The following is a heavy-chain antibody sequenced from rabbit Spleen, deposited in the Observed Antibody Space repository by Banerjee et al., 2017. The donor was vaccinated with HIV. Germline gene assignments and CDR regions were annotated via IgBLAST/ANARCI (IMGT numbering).Heavy chain of an antibody. Sequence: QSLEESGGGLVKPGASLTLTCKASGFSFSDRDVMCWVRQAPGKGLVWIACINTATAKAVYASWASGRFTISKTSSTTVTLQMTSLTVADTATYFCARDTGSSFSSYGMDLWGQGTLVTVS. J-gene: IGHJ6*01. CDR2: INTATAKA. D-gene: IGHD8-1*01. V-gene: IGHV1S40*01. CDR3: ARDTGSSFSSYGMDL. CDR1: GFSFSDRDV.